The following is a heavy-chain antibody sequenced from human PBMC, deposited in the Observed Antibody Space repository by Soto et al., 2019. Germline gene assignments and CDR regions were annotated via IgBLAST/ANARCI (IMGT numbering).Heavy chain of an antibody. V-gene: IGHV3-30-3*01. J-gene: IGHJ4*02. D-gene: IGHD6-19*01. CDR1: GFTFSRYP. CDR2: ISYDGSNK. CDR3: ARDISGSIDY. Sequence: QVQLVEPGGGVVQPGRSLGLSCAASGFTFSRYPIHWVRQAPGKGLEWVAVISYDGSNKYYADSVKGRFTISRDNSKNTLYLQMNSLRAEDTAVYYCARDISGSIDYWGQGTLVTVSS.